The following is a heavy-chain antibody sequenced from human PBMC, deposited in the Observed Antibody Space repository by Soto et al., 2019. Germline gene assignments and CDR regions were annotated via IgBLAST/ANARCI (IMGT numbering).Heavy chain of an antibody. CDR1: GGTFSSYT. CDR2: IIPILGIA. J-gene: IGHJ2*01. Sequence: QVQLVQSGAEVKKPGSSVKVSCKASGGTFSSYTISWVRQAPGQGLEWMGRIIPILGIANYAQKFQGRVTITADKSTSTAYMELSSLRSEDTAVHYCARGSSGPYWYFDLWGRGTLVTVSS. CDR3: ARGSSGPYWYFDL. V-gene: IGHV1-69*02. D-gene: IGHD6-19*01.